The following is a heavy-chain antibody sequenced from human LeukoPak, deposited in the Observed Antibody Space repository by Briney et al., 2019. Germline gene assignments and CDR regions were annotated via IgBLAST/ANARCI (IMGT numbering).Heavy chain of an antibody. Sequence: ASVKVSCKASGYTFTGYYMHWVRQAPGQGLEWMGWINPNSGGTNYAQKFQGRVTMTRDTSISTAYMELSRLRSDDTAVYYCARGGSGWNYYYYYMDVWGKGTTVTISS. CDR2: INPNSGGT. CDR3: ARGGSGWNYYYYYMDV. D-gene: IGHD6-19*01. V-gene: IGHV1-2*02. CDR1: GYTFTGYY. J-gene: IGHJ6*03.